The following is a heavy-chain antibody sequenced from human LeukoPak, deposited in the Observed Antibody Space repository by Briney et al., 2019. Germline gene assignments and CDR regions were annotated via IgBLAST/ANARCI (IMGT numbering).Heavy chain of an antibody. Sequence: GGSLRLSCAASGFTFSSYSMNWVRQAPGKGLEWVSYISSSSSTIYYADSVKGRFTISRDNAKNSLYLQMNSLRAEDTAVYYCARENYYDSSGYYLGVDYWGQGTLVTVSA. V-gene: IGHV3-48*01. D-gene: IGHD3-22*01. CDR1: GFTFSSYS. CDR2: ISSSSSTI. J-gene: IGHJ4*02. CDR3: ARENYYDSSGYYLGVDY.